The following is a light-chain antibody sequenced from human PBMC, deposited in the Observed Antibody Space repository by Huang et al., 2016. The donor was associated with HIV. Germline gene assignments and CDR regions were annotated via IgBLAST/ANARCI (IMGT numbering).Light chain of an antibody. CDR1: ESVGRT. V-gene: IGKV3-15*01. Sequence: ETVMTQSPATLSVSPGESVTLSCRASESVGRTVAWYQQRPGQAPWLLIYGASTRATGIPARLSGRGSGTEFTLTISSLQAEDLAVYYCQQYNNWPPVTFGQGTRLEIK. CDR2: GAS. CDR3: QQYNNWPPVT. J-gene: IGKJ5*01.